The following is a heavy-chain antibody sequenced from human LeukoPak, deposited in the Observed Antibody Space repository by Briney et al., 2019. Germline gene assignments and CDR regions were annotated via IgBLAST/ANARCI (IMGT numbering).Heavy chain of an antibody. CDR1: GYTFTGYY. CDR2: INPNSGGT. CDR3: ARGDPQRGGGGNWFDP. J-gene: IGHJ5*02. Sequence: GASVKVSCKASGYTFTGYYMHWVRQAPGQGLEWMGWINPNSGGTNYAQKFQGRVTMTRDTSISTAYMELSRLRSDDTAVYYCARGDPQRGGGGNWFDPWGQGTLVTVSS. D-gene: IGHD3-16*01. V-gene: IGHV1-2*02.